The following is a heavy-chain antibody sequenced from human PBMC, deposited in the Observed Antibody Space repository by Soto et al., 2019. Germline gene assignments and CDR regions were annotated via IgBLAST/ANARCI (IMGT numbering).Heavy chain of an antibody. V-gene: IGHV3-23*01. Sequence: GRSLRLSCAPCVFTFTNYAMNWVRQAPGKGLEWVSVISGSGESTYYADSVKGRFTISRDNSKNTLYLQMNSLRAEDKAVYFFAKVCGGIVVAGRAPYGMDGWG. J-gene: IGHJ6*02. CDR1: VFTFTNYA. CDR2: ISGSGEST. CDR3: AKVCGGIVVAGRAPYGMDG. D-gene: IGHD3-22*01.